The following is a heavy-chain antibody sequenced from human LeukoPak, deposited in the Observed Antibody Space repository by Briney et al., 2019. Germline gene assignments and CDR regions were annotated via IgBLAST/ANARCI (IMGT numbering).Heavy chain of an antibody. CDR3: AYCSSTSCYDWWFDP. V-gene: IGHV1-18*04. CDR1: GYTFTSYG. Sequence: GASVKVYCKASGYTFTSYGISWVRQAPGQGLEWMGWISAYNGNTNYAQKLQGRVTMTTDTSTSTAYMELRSLRSDDTAVYYCAYCSSTSCYDWWFDPWGQGTLVTVSS. CDR2: ISAYNGNT. D-gene: IGHD2-2*01. J-gene: IGHJ5*02.